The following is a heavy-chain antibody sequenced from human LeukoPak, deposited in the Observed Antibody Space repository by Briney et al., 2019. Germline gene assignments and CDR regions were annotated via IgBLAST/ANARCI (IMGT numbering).Heavy chain of an antibody. Sequence: GGSLRLSCAASGFTFSSYSMNWVRQAPEKGLEWVSSISSSSSYIYYADSVKGRFTISRDNAKNSLYLQMNSLRAEDTVVYYCARAGFYGGNSLGTKSSTVFDYWGQGTLVTVSS. V-gene: IGHV3-21*01. J-gene: IGHJ4*02. D-gene: IGHD4-23*01. CDR1: GFTFSSYS. CDR3: ARAGFYGGNSLGTKSSTVFDY. CDR2: ISSSSSYI.